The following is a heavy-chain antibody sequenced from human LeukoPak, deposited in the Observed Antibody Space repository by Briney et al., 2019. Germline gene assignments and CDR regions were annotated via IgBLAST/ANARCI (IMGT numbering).Heavy chain of an antibody. Sequence: SETLSLTCTVSGGSISSYYWNWIRQPPGKEMEWIGYIHYSGSTNYNPSLKSRVSISSDTSKNQFSLKLSSVTAADTAVYYCARGVGSSSWYENDYYYYMDVWGKGTTVTVSS. D-gene: IGHD6-13*01. CDR1: GGSISSYY. CDR2: IHYSGST. J-gene: IGHJ6*03. V-gene: IGHV4-59*01. CDR3: ARGVGSSSWYENDYYYYMDV.